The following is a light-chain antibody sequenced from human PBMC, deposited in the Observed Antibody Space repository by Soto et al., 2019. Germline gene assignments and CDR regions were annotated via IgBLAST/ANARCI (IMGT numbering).Light chain of an antibody. J-gene: IGKJ1*01. CDR1: QSVSSSY. CDR3: QQYLQWPRT. V-gene: IGKV3-20*01. Sequence: EIVLTQSPGTLSLSPGERAALSCRASQSVSSSYLAWYQQQPGQAPRLLIYGASTRATGIPARFSASGSGTDFSLTISSLYSEDFAVYYCQQYLQWPRTFGQGTKVDIK. CDR2: GAS.